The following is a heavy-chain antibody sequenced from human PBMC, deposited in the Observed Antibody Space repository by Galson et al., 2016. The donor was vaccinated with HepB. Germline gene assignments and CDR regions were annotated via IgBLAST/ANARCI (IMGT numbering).Heavy chain of an antibody. J-gene: IGHJ4*02. Sequence: SVKVSCKASGYTFTTYGINWVRQAPGQGLEWMGWISAYNGNTNYAQKVQGRVTMSTDTSTNTAYMELRSLRSDDTAVYYCASGIVGANADFDYRGQGTLVTVSS. CDR3: ASGIVGANADFDY. CDR1: GYTFTTYG. V-gene: IGHV1-18*01. D-gene: IGHD1-26*01. CDR2: ISAYNGNT.